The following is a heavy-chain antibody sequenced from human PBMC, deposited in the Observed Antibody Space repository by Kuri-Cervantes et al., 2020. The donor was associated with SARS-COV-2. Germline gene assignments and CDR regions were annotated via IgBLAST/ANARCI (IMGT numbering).Heavy chain of an antibody. CDR1: GFTFSHYW. D-gene: IGHD2-8*02. CDR3: ARDGSGTFYWRYYFDY. J-gene: IGHJ4*02. Sequence: GESLKISCAASGFTFSHYWLGWVRQAPGKGLEWVANIKQDGNEKYYVDSVKGRFTISRDNAEDSLYLQMNSLRAEDTAVYYCARDGSGTFYWRYYFDYWGQGTLVTVSS. V-gene: IGHV3-7*01. CDR2: IKQDGNEK.